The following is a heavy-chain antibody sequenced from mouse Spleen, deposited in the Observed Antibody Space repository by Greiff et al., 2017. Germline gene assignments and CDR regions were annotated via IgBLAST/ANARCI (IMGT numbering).Heavy chain of an antibody. CDR1: GFAFSSYD. CDR3: ARREGYYAVDY. CDR2: ISSGGGST. V-gene: IGHV5-12-1*01. J-gene: IGHJ4*01. Sequence: EVKLVESGGGLVKPGGSLKLSCAASGFAFSSYDMSWVRQTPEKRLEWVASISSGGGSTYYPDTVKGRFTISRDNAKNTLYLQMSSLKSEDTAMYYCARREGYYAVDYWGQGTSVTVSS.